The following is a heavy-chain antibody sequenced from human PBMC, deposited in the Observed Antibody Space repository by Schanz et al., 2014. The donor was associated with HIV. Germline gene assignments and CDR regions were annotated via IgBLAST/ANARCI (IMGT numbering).Heavy chain of an antibody. CDR1: GGLFSGNY. V-gene: IGHV4-34*01. CDR2: IDDAGNT. CDR3: ARGFLMGRDYDYILGSSRYAAWFDP. Sequence: QVRLQQWGAGLLKPSGTLSLTCAAYGGLFSGNYWSWVRQSPGKGLQWIGGIDDAGNTNYEPSLKSRGPMSVKPSKNHCSRKLVSVTAADTAVYYCARGFLMGRDYDYILGSSRYAAWFDPWGQGTLVTVSS. D-gene: IGHD3-16*01. J-gene: IGHJ5*02.